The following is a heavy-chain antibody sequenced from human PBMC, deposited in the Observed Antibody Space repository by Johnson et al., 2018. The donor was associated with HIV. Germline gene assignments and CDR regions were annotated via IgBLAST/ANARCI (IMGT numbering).Heavy chain of an antibody. Sequence: VQLVESGGRLVQPGGSLGLSCAASGFTFSRFWMTWVRQAPGKGLEWVANIKQDGSEKYYAASVKGRFTISRDNSKNTLYLQMNSLRAEDTAVYYCARAGPYQYAFDIWGQGTMVTVSS. CDR3: ARAGPYQYAFDI. CDR2: IKQDGSEK. J-gene: IGHJ3*02. V-gene: IGHV3-7*01. CDR1: GFTFSRFW.